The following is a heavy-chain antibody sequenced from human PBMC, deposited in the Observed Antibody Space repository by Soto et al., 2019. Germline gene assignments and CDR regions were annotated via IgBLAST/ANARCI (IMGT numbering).Heavy chain of an antibody. CDR3: ARVDSMGRLAFYY. CDR1: GFTFSSYG. V-gene: IGHV3-33*01. Sequence: QVQLVESGGGVVQPGRSLRLYCAASGFTFSSYGMQWVRQAPGKGLEWVAVIWYDGSNKYYADSVKGRFTISRDNSKKTLYLQMTSLRAEDTAVYYCARVDSMGRLAFYYWGQGTLVTVSS. CDR2: IWYDGSNK. D-gene: IGHD3-22*01. J-gene: IGHJ4*02.